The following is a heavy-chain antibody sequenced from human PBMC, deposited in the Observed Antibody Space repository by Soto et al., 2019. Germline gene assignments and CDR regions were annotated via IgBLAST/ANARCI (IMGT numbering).Heavy chain of an antibody. CDR3: ARGQRFSDSFDP. J-gene: IGHJ5*02. Sequence: SESLSLTCTVSVSAISGYYWTWIRQSAGKGLEWIGRIYSSGGTKYNPSLQSRVTMSLDTSKNQFSLRLTSVTAADTDVYYCARGQRFSDSFDPWGQGTLVTVSS. CDR2: IYSSGGT. D-gene: IGHD3-3*01. V-gene: IGHV4-4*07. CDR1: VSAISGYY.